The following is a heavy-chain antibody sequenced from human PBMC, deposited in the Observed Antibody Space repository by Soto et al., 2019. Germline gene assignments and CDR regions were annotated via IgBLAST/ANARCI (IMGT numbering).Heavy chain of an antibody. CDR2: IIPILGIA. Sequence: ASVKVSCKASGGTFSSYTISWVRQAPGQGLEWMGRIIPILGIANYAQKFQGRVTITADTSTSTAYMELSSLRSEDRAVYYCVVVVISWAFDISGQGTMVTVSS. V-gene: IGHV1-69*02. J-gene: IGHJ3*02. CDR1: GGTFSSYT. CDR3: VVVVISWAFDI. D-gene: IGHD3-22*01.